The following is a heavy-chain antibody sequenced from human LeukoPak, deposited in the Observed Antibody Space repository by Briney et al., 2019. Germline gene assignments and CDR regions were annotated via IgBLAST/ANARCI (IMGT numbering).Heavy chain of an antibody. J-gene: IGHJ1*01. CDR2: ISYDGSKE. V-gene: IGHV3-30*03. CDR1: GFTFRSYG. D-gene: IGHD3-22*01. Sequence: GGSLRLSCAASGFTFRSYGMHWVRQAPGKGLEWVAVISYDGSKEHYGDSAKGRFTISRDNSKNTLYLQMNSLRAEDTAVYYCATVEYYDSSGSCYFQHWGQGTLLTVSS. CDR3: ATVEYYDSSGSCYFQH.